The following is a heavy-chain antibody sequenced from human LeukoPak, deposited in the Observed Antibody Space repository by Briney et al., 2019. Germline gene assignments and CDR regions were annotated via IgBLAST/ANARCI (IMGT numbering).Heavy chain of an antibody. D-gene: IGHD2-2*02. CDR2: IIPIFSTA. J-gene: IGHJ5*02. CDR3: ARVVPAAIPSTMNWFDP. V-gene: IGHV1-69*05. Sequence: SVKVSCKASGGTFSSYAISWVRQAPGQGLEWMGGIIPIFSTANYAQKFQGRVTITTDESTSTAYMELSSLRSEDTAVYYCARVVPAAIPSTMNWFDPWGQGTLVTVSS. CDR1: GGTFSSYA.